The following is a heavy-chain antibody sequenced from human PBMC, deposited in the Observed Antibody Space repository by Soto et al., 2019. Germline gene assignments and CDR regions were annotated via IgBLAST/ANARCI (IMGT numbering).Heavy chain of an antibody. CDR1: GFTFSSYW. Sequence: LRLSCAASGFTFSSYWMSWVRQAPGKGLEWVANIKQDGSEKYYVDSVKGRFTISRDNAKNSLYLQMDSLRAEDTAVYYCARDWVLQRLGVGAFDIWGQGXMVTVSS. CDR2: IKQDGSEK. CDR3: ARDWVLQRLGVGAFDI. J-gene: IGHJ3*02. D-gene: IGHD6-25*01. V-gene: IGHV3-7*03.